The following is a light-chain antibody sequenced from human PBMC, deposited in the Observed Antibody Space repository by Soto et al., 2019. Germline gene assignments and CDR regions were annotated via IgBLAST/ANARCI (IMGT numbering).Light chain of an antibody. CDR2: DAS. Sequence: DIQMTQSPSTLSASVGDRVTITCRASQSISSWLAWYQQKPGKAPKLLIYDASSLESGVPSRFSGSGSGTQFTLPISSLQPDDFATYYCQPYNSMGYPFCQGTQLEIK. CDR1: QSISSW. J-gene: IGKJ2*01. CDR3: QPYNSMGYP. V-gene: IGKV1-5*01.